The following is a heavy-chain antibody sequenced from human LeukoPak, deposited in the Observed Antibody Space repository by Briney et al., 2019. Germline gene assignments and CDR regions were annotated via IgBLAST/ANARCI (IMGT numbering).Heavy chain of an antibody. D-gene: IGHD3-10*01. CDR3: TRTSLRGWFAFDY. Sequence: SETLSLTCTVSGGSISTYYWSWIRQPPGKALEWMGYIYYSGSTYYNPSLKSRVTISVDTSKNQFSLKLSSVTAADTAVYYCTRTSLRGWFAFDYWGQGTLVTVSS. J-gene: IGHJ4*02. CDR1: GGSISTYY. CDR2: IYYSGST. V-gene: IGHV4-59*08.